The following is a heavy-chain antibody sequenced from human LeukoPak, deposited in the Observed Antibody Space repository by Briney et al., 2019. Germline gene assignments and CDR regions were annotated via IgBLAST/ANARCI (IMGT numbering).Heavy chain of an antibody. V-gene: IGHV3-23*01. CDR2: IGGSGTNT. Sequence: GGSLRLSCAASGFTFNNYAMSWVRRAPGKGLEWVSTIGGSGTNTYYADSVKGRFTISRDNSKNTVYLQLNSLRAQDTAIYYCARDPVYDNWGQGTLVTVSS. J-gene: IGHJ4*02. CDR1: GFTFNNYA. D-gene: IGHD6-6*01. CDR3: ARDPVYDN.